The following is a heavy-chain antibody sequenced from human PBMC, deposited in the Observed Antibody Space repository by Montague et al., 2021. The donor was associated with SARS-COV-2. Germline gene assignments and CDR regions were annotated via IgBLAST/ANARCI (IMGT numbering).Heavy chain of an antibody. D-gene: IGHD2-2*01. CDR3: ARFAYRLLFIASYYGMGV. CDR1: GGSINSTTYY. CDR2: VYYTGSN. Sequence: SETLSLTCTVSGGSINSTTYYWAWIRQPPGKGLEWIGSVYYTGSNYYNPSLQSRGTMSVDTSKKQFSLKLSSVTAADTAVYYCARFAYRLLFIASYYGMGVWGQGTTVTVSS. V-gene: IGHV4-39*01. J-gene: IGHJ6*02.